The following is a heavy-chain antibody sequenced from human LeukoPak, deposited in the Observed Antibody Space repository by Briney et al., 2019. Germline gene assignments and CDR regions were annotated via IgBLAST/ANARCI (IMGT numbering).Heavy chain of an antibody. CDR2: LGWNSARI. Sequence: GGSLRLSCAASGFTFDTYAMHWVRQVPGKGLEWVSGLGWNSARIGYADSVKGRFTMSRDNAKNSVYLQMNSLRGEDTALYYCAKGSASAGSDGNYFDYWGQGTLVTVSS. V-gene: IGHV3-9*01. CDR3: AKGSASAGSDGNYFDY. J-gene: IGHJ4*02. CDR1: GFTFDTYA. D-gene: IGHD6-13*01.